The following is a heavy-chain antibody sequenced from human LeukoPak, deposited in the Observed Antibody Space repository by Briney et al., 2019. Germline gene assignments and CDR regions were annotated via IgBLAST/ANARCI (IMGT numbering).Heavy chain of an antibody. V-gene: IGHV4-39*07. CDR2: IYYSGST. J-gene: IGHJ6*03. CDR3: ARDRFDDSSGYYYHYYYYMDV. D-gene: IGHD3-22*01. Sequence: PSETLSLTCTVSGGSIISSSYYWDWIRQPPGKGLEWIGSIYYSGSTYYNPSLKGRVTISVDTSKSQFSLKVSSVTAADTAVYYCARDRFDDSSGYYYHYYYYMDVWGKGTTVTVSS. CDR1: GGSIISSSYY.